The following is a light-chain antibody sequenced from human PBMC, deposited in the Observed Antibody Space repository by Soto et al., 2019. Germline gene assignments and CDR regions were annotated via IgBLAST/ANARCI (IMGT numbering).Light chain of an antibody. Sequence: DIQMTQSPSTLSASVGDRVTITCRASHDLGKWLAWYQQKPGKAPKLLVYDASNLHDAVPSRCSGSGYGTHFPLTSSGLQPDYFVTYYRQQYGYSYSFGQGTAVDI. J-gene: IGKJ2*01. CDR2: DAS. CDR1: HDLGKW. CDR3: QQYGYSYS. V-gene: IGKV1-5*01.